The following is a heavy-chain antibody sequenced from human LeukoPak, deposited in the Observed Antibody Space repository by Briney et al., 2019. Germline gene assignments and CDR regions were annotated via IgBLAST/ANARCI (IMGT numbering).Heavy chain of an antibody. CDR1: GDSVSANSVG. CDR2: TYYRSKWSN. V-gene: IGHV6-1*01. CDR3: ARSRNYAVDV. Sequence: SQTLSLTCVISGDSVSANSVGWHWIRQSPSRGLEWLGKTYYRSKWSNDYAVPVKSRITINPDTSKNQFSLQLNSVTPDDTAVYYCARSRNYAVDVWGQGTTVTVSS. J-gene: IGHJ6*02.